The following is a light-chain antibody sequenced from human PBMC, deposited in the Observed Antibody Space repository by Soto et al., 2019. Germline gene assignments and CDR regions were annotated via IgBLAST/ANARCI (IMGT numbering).Light chain of an antibody. CDR3: QQFGSSPRT. CDR2: GAS. V-gene: IGKV3-20*01. J-gene: IGKJ1*01. CDR1: QSVSSTY. Sequence: VLTQSPGTLSLSPGERATLSCRASQSVSSTYLAWYQLKPGQAPRLLIYGASSRATGIPDRFSGSGSGTDFTLTISRLEAEDFAVYYCQQFGSSPRTFGQGTKVEI.